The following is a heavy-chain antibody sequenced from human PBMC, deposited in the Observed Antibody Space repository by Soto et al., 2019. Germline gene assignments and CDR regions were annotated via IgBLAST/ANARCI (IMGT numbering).Heavy chain of an antibody. CDR2: ISYDGSNK. CDR3: ARAGCDGGSCYTLVGLRYGMDV. V-gene: IGHV3-30-3*01. D-gene: IGHD2-15*01. J-gene: IGHJ6*02. Sequence: QVQLVESGGGVVQPGRSLRLSCAASGFTFSSYAMHWVRQAPGKGLEWVAVISYDGSNKYYADSVKGRFTISRDNSKXTXXXQXXSLRDEDTAVYYCARAGCDGGSCYTLVGLRYGMDVWGQGTTVTVSS. CDR1: GFTFSSYA.